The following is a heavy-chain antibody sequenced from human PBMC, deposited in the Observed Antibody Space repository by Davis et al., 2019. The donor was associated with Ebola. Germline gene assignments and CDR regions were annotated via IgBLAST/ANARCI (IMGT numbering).Heavy chain of an antibody. D-gene: IGHD3-16*01. CDR3: ARDPGAQLGFDY. CDR2: IIPIFGTA. Sequence: SVKVSCKASGYTFTGYYMHWVRQAPGQGLEWMGGIIPIFGTANYAQKFQGRVTITADESTSTAYMELSSLRSEDTAVYYCARDPGAQLGFDYWGQGTLVTVSS. V-gene: IGHV1-69*13. CDR1: GYTFTGYY. J-gene: IGHJ4*02.